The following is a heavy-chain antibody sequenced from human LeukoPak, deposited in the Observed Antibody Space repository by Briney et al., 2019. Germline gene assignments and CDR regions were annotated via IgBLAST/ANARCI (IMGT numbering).Heavy chain of an antibody. CDR1: GFTFDDYA. D-gene: IGHD6-19*01. CDR3: AKDGGSSGWYVDY. J-gene: IGHJ4*02. CDR2: ISWNGGSI. V-gene: IGHV3-9*01. Sequence: PGRSLRLSCAASGFTFDDYAMHWVRQAPGKGLEWVSGISWNGGSIGYADSVKGRFTISRDNAKNSLYLQMNSLRAEDTALYYCAKDGGSSGWYVDYWGQGTLVTVSS.